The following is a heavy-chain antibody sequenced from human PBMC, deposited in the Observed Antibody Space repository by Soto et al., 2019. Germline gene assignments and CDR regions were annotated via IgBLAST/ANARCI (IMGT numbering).Heavy chain of an antibody. D-gene: IGHD2-15*01. CDR3: ASSNCSGGSCYSNYFDY. V-gene: IGHV4-30-2*01. CDR2: INHSGST. CDR1: GGSISSGGYS. J-gene: IGHJ4*02. Sequence: SETLSLTCAVSGGSISSGGYSWSWIRQPPGKGLEWIGYINHSGSTNYNPSLKSRVTISVDTSKNQFSLKLSSVTAADTAVYYCASSNCSGGSCYSNYFDYWGQGTLVTAPQ.